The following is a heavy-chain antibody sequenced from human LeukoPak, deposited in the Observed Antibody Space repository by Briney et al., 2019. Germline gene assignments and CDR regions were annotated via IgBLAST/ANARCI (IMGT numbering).Heavy chain of an antibody. CDR3: ARAYDSSGYYPG. CDR1: GYSISSGYY. J-gene: IGHJ4*02. Sequence: SETLSLTCTVSGYSISSGYYWGWIRQPPGKGLEWIGSIYHSGSTYYNPSLKSRVTISVDTSKNQFSLKLSSVTAADTAVYYCARAYDSSGYYPGWGQGTLVTVSS. CDR2: IYHSGST. D-gene: IGHD3-22*01. V-gene: IGHV4-38-2*02.